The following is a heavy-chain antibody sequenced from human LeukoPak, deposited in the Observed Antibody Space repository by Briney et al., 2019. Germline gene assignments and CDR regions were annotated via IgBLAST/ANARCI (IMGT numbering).Heavy chain of an antibody. D-gene: IGHD3-9*01. V-gene: IGHV1-2*04. J-gene: IGHJ5*02. CDR3: ARATSYDILTGYYSDWFDP. Sequence: ASVKVSCKASGYTFTGYYMHWVRQAPGQGLEWMGWINPNSGGTNYAQKFQGWVTMTRDTSISTAYMELSRLRSDGTAVYYCARATSYDILTGYYSDWFDPWGQGTLVTVSS. CDR1: GYTFTGYY. CDR2: INPNSGGT.